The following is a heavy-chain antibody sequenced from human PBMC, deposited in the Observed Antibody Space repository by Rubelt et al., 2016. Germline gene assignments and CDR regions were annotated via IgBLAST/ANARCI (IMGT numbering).Heavy chain of an antibody. CDR1: GGSISSYY. V-gene: IGHV4-59*06. CDR2: IYYSGST. J-gene: IGHJ3*02. CDR3: ATTVHYDSSGYYFSAFDI. Sequence: TCTVSGGSISSYYWSWIRQPPGKGLEWIGYIYYSGSTYYNPSLKSRVTISVDTSKNQFSLKLSSVTAADTAVYYCATTVHYDSSGYYFSAFDIWGQGTMVTVSS. D-gene: IGHD3-22*01.